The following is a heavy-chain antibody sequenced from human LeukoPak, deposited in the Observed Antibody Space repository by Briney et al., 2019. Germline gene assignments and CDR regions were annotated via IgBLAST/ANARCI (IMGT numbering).Heavy chain of an antibody. V-gene: IGHV4-59*08. D-gene: IGHD2-2*01. CDR2: IYYSGST. J-gene: IGHJ4*02. CDR1: GGSTSSYY. Sequence: PSETLSLTCTVSGGSTSSYYWSWIRQPPGKGLEWIGYIYYSGSTNYNPSLKSRVTISVDTSKNQFSLKLSSVTAADTAVYYCARLSDIVVVPAGLDYWGQGTLVTVSS. CDR3: ARLSDIVVVPAGLDY.